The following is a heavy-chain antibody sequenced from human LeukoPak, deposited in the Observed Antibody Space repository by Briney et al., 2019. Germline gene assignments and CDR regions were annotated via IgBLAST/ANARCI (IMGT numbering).Heavy chain of an antibody. D-gene: IGHD7-27*01. V-gene: IGHV3-21*01. CDR2: ISSNTSYR. J-gene: IGHJ2*01. CDR3: ARGGDAGRYWYFDL. Sequence: GGSLRLPCAASGFTFSSYNMNWARQAPGKGLEWVSSISSNTSYRYYADSVKGRFTISRDNAKNSLYLQMNSLGAEDTAVYYCARGGDAGRYWYFDLWGRGTLVTVSS. CDR1: GFTFSSYN.